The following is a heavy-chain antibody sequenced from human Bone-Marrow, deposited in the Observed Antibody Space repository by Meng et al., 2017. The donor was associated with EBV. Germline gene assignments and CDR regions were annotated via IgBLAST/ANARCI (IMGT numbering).Heavy chain of an antibody. CDR2: IYHSGTT. CDR3: ARRAASWFDP. CDR1: GESITTYTSY. J-gene: IGHJ5*02. V-gene: IGHV4-39*01. Sequence: QLQLQESDPGLVKSSETLSLTCTVSGESITTYTSYWGWIRQPPGKGLEWIGTIYHSGTTYYNPSLQSRVTISVDTSKNQFSLKMNSVTAADTAVYYCARRAASWFDPWGQGALVTVSS. D-gene: IGHD5-18*01.